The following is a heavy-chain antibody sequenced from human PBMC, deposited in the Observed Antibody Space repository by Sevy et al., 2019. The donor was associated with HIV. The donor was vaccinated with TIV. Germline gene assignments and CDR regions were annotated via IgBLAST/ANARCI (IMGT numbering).Heavy chain of an antibody. CDR3: AKDQSGVLEWLFPILWDY. V-gene: IGHV3-23*01. CDR2: ISGSGGST. D-gene: IGHD3-3*01. CDR1: GFTFSSYA. J-gene: IGHJ4*02. Sequence: GGSLRLSCAASGFTFSSYAMSWVRQAPGKGLEWVSAISGSGGSTYYAYSVKGRFTISRDNSKNTLYLQMNSLRAEDTAVYYCAKDQSGVLEWLFPILWDYWGQGTLVTVSS.